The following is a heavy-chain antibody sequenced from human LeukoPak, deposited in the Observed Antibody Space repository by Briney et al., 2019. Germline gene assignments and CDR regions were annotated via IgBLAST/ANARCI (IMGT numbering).Heavy chain of an antibody. V-gene: IGHV3-48*03. CDR1: GFTFSRYE. Sequence: GGSLSLSCAASGFTFSRYEMNWVRQAPGKWLEWVLYISRSGDTIYCAASVKGLSTIYIDNQKNKIYMEMNSVRPEDTAVYYCARERGGTNLGMDVGGQGTAVTVSS. D-gene: IGHD2-15*01. J-gene: IGHJ6*02. CDR2: ISRSGDTI. CDR3: ARERGGTNLGMDV.